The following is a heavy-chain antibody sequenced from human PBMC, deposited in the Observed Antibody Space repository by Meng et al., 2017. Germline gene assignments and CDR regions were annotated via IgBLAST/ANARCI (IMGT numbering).Heavy chain of an antibody. V-gene: IGHV4-4*02. CDR2: IYHSGST. CDR1: VGSISSSNW. J-gene: IGHJ4*02. D-gene: IGHD7-27*01. Sequence: QGQVQEPGPVLVKPAGTLSLTCVVSVGSISSSNWWSWVRQPPGKGLEWIGEIYHSGSTNYNPSLKSRVTISVDKSKNQFSLKLSSVTAADTAVYYCARIGDWGSTRYFDYWGQGTLVTVSS. CDR3: ARIGDWGSTRYFDY.